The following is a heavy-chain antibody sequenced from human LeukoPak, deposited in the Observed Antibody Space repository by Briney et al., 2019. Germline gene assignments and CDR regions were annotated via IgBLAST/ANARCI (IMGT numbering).Heavy chain of an antibody. J-gene: IGHJ4*02. Sequence: PGGSLRLSCAASGFTFRSYGMHWVRQAPGKGLEWVAVIWYDGSNYYYADSVKGRFTISRDNSKNTLYLHINSLRAEDTAVYYCARDVSGSYYNFDYWGQGTLVTVSS. V-gene: IGHV3-33*01. CDR1: GFTFRSYG. D-gene: IGHD1-26*01. CDR3: ARDVSGSYYNFDY. CDR2: IWYDGSNY.